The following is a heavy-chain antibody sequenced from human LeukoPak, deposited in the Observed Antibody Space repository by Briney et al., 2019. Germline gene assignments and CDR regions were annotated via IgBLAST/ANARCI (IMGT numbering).Heavy chain of an antibody. J-gene: IGHJ5*02. CDR2: IYHSGST. Sequence: SETLSLTCAVSGYSISSGYYWGWTRQPPGKGLEWIGSIYHSGSTYYNPSLKSRVTISVDTSKNQFSLKLSSVTAADTAVYYCARRYCSSTSCRLGWFTHWGQGTLVTVSS. CDR1: GYSISSGYY. CDR3: ARRYCSSTSCRLGWFTH. V-gene: IGHV4-38-2*01. D-gene: IGHD2-2*01.